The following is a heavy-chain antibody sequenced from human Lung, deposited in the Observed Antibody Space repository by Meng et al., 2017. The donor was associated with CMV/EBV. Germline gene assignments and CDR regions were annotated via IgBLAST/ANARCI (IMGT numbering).Heavy chain of an antibody. CDR2: INPDSGGT. CDR1: GYTFSGHY. Sequence: ASAXVSXXASGYTFSGHYIHWVRHAPGQGLEWMGWINPDSGGTRYSQKFQYRVTMTRDTSINTAYMELSRLRSDDTAVYYCSRGAPFFRDAFDLWGQGTMVTVSS. D-gene: IGHD3-16*01. CDR3: SRGAPFFRDAFDL. J-gene: IGHJ3*01. V-gene: IGHV1-2*02.